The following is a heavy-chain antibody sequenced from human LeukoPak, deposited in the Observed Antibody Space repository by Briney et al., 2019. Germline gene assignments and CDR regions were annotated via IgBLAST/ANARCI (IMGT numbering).Heavy chain of an antibody. CDR3: AKGGASVTRYVDY. CDR2: MSNSGENT. D-gene: IGHD4-17*01. Sequence: GGSLRLSCAASGFTFSDYNMRWIRQTPGKGLEWVGIMSNSGENTFYGEAVKGRFTISRDNSQNTLYLQMNSLRPEDTAVYYCAKGGASVTRYVDYWGQGTLVTVSS. V-gene: IGHV3-30*18. J-gene: IGHJ4*02. CDR1: GFTFSDYN.